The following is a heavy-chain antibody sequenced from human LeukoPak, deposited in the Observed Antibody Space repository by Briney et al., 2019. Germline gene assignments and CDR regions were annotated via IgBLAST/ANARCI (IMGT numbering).Heavy chain of an antibody. Sequence: GRSLRLSCAASGFDFSSYGIHWVRQAPGKGLEWGAVIWYDGSTKYYADSVKGRFTISRDDSKNTLYLQMNSLRAEDTAVYYCARDWGHCTNGVCYRFDYWGQGALVTVSS. D-gene: IGHD2-8*01. CDR3: ARDWGHCTNGVCYRFDY. CDR1: GFDFSSYG. J-gene: IGHJ4*02. CDR2: IWYDGSTK. V-gene: IGHV3-33*01.